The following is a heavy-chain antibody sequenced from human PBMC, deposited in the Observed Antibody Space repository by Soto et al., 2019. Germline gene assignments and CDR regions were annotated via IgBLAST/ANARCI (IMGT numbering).Heavy chain of an antibody. V-gene: IGHV5-51*01. Sequence: GESLKISCKGSGYSFTSYWIGWVRQMPGKGLEWMGIIYPGDSDTRYSPSFQGQVTISADKSISTAYLQWSSLKASDTAKYYWARLTVGYYGSGSYYNEGNWFDPWGQGTLVTVSS. D-gene: IGHD3-10*01. CDR1: GYSFTSYW. CDR2: IYPGDSDT. J-gene: IGHJ5*02. CDR3: ARLTVGYYGSGSYYNEGNWFDP.